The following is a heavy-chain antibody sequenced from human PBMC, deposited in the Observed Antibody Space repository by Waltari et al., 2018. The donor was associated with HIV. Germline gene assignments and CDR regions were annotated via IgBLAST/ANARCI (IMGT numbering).Heavy chain of an antibody. CDR3: ASPSTHFRDFYFYH. CDR2: IDDSGSSI. CDR1: GLSLGELS. Sequence: EVKLVESGGGLVQPGGSLSLSCAVAGLSLGELSVNWIRQAPGKGPEWVSYIDDSGSSIYYADSVKGRFTIYRDNAKNSVHLAMTRLRVEDTAVYFCASPSTHFRDFYFYHWGQGTLVAVSS. D-gene: IGHD2-21*02. V-gene: IGHV3-48*01. J-gene: IGHJ1*01.